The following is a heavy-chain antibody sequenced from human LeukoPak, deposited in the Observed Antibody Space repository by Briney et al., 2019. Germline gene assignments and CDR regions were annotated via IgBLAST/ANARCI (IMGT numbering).Heavy chain of an antibody. J-gene: IGHJ4*02. V-gene: IGHV3-21*01. CDR3: ARDGRWINYYDGSAPL. CDR2: ITASSTAI. D-gene: IGHD3-22*01. CDR1: GFTFNTYT. Sequence: GGSLRLSCAASGFTFNTYTMNWVRQAPGKGLEWVSSITASSTAIYYADSVKGRFTISRDNAKNSLYLQMNSLRVEDTAVYYCARDGRWINYYDGSAPLWGQGTLVTVSS.